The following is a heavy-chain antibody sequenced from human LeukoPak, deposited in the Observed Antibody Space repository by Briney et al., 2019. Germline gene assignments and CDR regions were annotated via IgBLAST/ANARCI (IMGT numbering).Heavy chain of an antibody. CDR2: TYYRSKWYN. Sequence: SQTLSLTCAISGDSVSSNSAIWNWIRQSPSRGLEWLGRTYYRSKWYNDYAVSVKSRITINPDTPKNQFSLQVNSVTPEDTAVYYCARGALKSGFDIWGQGTMVTVSS. J-gene: IGHJ3*02. CDR1: GDSVSSNSAI. CDR3: ARGALKSGFDI. V-gene: IGHV6-1*01.